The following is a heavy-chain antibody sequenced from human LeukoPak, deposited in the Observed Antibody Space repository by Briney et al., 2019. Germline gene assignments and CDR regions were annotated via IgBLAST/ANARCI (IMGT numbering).Heavy chain of an antibody. Sequence: ASVKVSCKASGYTFTSYGISWVRQAPGQGLEWMGWISAYNGNTNYAQKLQGRVTMTRDTSTSTVYMELSSLRSEDTAVYYCASEEYCGGDCEGHYWGQGTLVTVSS. V-gene: IGHV1-18*01. CDR1: GYTFTSYG. D-gene: IGHD2-21*02. CDR3: ASEEYCGGDCEGHY. CDR2: ISAYNGNT. J-gene: IGHJ4*02.